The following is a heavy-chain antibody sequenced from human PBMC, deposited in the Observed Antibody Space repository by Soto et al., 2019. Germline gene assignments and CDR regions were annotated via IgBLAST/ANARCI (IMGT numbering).Heavy chain of an antibody. Sequence: GGSLRLSCAASGFTFSSYGMHWVRQAPGKGLEWVAVIWYDGSNKYYADSVKGRFTISRDNSKNTLYLQMNSLRAEDTAVYYCARDPGLLTGYYNPPYGMDVWGQGTTVTVSS. D-gene: IGHD3-9*01. CDR1: GFTFSSYG. CDR2: IWYDGSNK. J-gene: IGHJ6*02. V-gene: IGHV3-33*01. CDR3: ARDPGLLTGYYNPPYGMDV.